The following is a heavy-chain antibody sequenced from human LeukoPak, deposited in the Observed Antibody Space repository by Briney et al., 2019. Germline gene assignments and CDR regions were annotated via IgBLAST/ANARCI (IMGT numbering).Heavy chain of an antibody. J-gene: IGHJ4*02. D-gene: IGHD6-13*01. V-gene: IGHV4-39*01. CDR1: GGSISSSNYF. CDR3: ARHIRYSRGPARD. Sequence: SETLSLTCTVSGGSISSSNYFWGWIRQPPGKGLEWIGSIYYTGSTYYNPSLKSRVTIFVDTSKNQFSLKLSSVTAADTAVYYCARHIRYSRGPARDWGQGTLVTVSS. CDR2: IYYTGST.